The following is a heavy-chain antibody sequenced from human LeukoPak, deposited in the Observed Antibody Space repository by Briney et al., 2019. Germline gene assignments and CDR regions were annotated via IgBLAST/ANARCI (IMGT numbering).Heavy chain of an antibody. CDR2: ISSSGSPI. Sequence: PGGSLRLSCAASGFTFSTYEMNWVRQAPGKGLEFVSYISSSGSPIYYADSVKGRFTISRDNSKNTLYLQMNSLRAEDTAVYYCARSAYYYDTSGPWAYWGQGTLVTVSS. CDR3: ARSAYYYDTSGPWAY. D-gene: IGHD3-22*01. CDR1: GFTFSTYE. V-gene: IGHV3-48*03. J-gene: IGHJ4*02.